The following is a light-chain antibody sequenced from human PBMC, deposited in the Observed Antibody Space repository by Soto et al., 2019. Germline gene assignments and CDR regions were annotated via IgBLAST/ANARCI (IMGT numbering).Light chain of an antibody. Sequence: EIVMTQSPATLSVSPGDGATLSCRASQSVDSNLAWYQQKPGQTPRLLIYGASTRPTGIPARFSGSGSGTEFTLTISSLQSEDFAVYYCQQANDWPPTFGQGTRV. CDR3: QQANDWPPT. CDR2: GAS. CDR1: QSVDSN. V-gene: IGKV3D-15*01. J-gene: IGKJ1*01.